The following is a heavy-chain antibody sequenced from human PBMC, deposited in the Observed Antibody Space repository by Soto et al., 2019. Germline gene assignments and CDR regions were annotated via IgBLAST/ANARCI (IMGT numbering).Heavy chain of an antibody. CDR3: ARASWDRVRGVKEFDS. Sequence: QVQLVQSGAEVKKPGASVKVSCKASGYTVTNDYMHWVRQAPGQGHEWMGLINPSTGTTSYAQKFQGSVTMTRGTSTSTDLMDVSRVIYDDTAVYYCARASWDRVRGVKEFDSWGQGTLVTVSS. D-gene: IGHD3-10*01. CDR1: GYTVTNDY. J-gene: IGHJ4*02. CDR2: INPSTGTT. V-gene: IGHV1-46*01.